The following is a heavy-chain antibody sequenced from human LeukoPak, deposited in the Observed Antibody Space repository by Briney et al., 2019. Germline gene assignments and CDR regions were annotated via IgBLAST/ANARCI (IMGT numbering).Heavy chain of an antibody. V-gene: IGHV4-38-2*02. CDR2: IYHSGRT. J-gene: IGHJ4*02. CDR3: ARGPYYYGSGNSYNRLSVVD. Sequence: SETLSLTCTVSGFSISSAYYWGWIRQPPGKGLEWIGSIYHSGRTNYNPSLESRVTIAIDTSKIQFSLKLNSVTAADTAVYYCARGPYYYGSGNSYNRLSVVDWGQGTLVTVSS. D-gene: IGHD3-10*01. CDR1: GFSISSAYY.